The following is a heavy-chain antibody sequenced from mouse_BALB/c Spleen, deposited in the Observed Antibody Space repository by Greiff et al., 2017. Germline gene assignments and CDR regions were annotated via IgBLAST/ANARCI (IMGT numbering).Heavy chain of an antibody. Sequence: QVQLQQSGAELVKPGASVKLSCKASGYTFTSYYIHWVKQRPGQGLEWIGWIYPGNVNTKYNEKFKGKATLTADKSSSTAYMQLSSLTSEDSAVYFCARSRGSPYWYFDVWGAGTTVTVSS. CDR3: ARSRGSPYWYFDV. V-gene: IGHV1S56*01. CDR1: GYTFTSYY. D-gene: IGHD1-1*01. CDR2: IYPGNVNT. J-gene: IGHJ1*01.